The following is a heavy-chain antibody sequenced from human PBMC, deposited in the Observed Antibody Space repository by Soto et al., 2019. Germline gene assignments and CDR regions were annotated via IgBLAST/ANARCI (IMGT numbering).Heavy chain of an antibody. CDR3: ARPRRAAAVGTFDI. J-gene: IGHJ3*02. Sequence: PGGSLRLSCAASGFTFSDYYMTWIRQAPGKGLEGVSYITSSGSSIHYADSVMSRFTISRDNAKNSLYLQMNSLRAEDTAVYYCARPRRAAAVGTFDIWGQGTMVTVSS. CDR2: ITSSGSSI. D-gene: IGHD6-13*01. V-gene: IGHV3-11*01. CDR1: GFTFSDYY.